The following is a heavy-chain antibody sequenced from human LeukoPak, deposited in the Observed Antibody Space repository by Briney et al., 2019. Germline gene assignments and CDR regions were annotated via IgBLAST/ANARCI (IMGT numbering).Heavy chain of an antibody. CDR2: IFGSGGSP. Sequence: GGSLRLSCAASGFTFGSFAMYWVRRAPGKGLDWIAGIFGSGGSPHYADSVKGRFTISRDNSKNTVYLQINSLRAEDTAVYYCGKTTAGYSSGQKPAWPVDYWGQGTLVTVSS. V-gene: IGHV3-23*01. J-gene: IGHJ4*02. CDR3: GKTTAGYSSGQKPAWPVDY. CDR1: GFTFGSFA. D-gene: IGHD5-18*01.